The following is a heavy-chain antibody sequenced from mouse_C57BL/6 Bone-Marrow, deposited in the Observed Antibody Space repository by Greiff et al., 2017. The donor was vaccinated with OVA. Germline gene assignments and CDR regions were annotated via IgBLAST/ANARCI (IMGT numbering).Heavy chain of an antibody. CDR1: GYTFTSYW. CDR2: IDPSDSYT. V-gene: IGHV1-50*01. Sequence: QVQLQQPGAELVKPGASVKLSFKASGYTFTSYWMQWVKQRPGQGLEWIGEIDPSDSYTNYNQKFKGKATLTVDTSSSTAYMQLNSLTSEDSAVYYCASAVFAYWGQGTLVTVSA. J-gene: IGHJ3*01. CDR3: ASAVFAY.